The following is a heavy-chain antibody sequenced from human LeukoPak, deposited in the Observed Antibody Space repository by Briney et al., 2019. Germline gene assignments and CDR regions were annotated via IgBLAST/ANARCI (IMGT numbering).Heavy chain of an antibody. J-gene: IGHJ4*02. D-gene: IGHD3-10*01. CDR1: GGTFSSYA. V-gene: IGHV1-69*13. CDR3: ARANPTPEPSPLLWFGESFDY. Sequence: SVTVSCKASGGTFSSYAISWVRQAPGQGLEWMGGSIPIFGTANYAQKFQGRVTITADESTSTAYMELSSLRSEDTAVYYCARANPTPEPSPLLWFGESFDYWGQGTLVTVSS. CDR2: SIPIFGTA.